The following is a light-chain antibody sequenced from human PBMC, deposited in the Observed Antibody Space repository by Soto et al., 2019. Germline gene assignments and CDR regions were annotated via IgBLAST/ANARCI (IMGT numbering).Light chain of an antibody. CDR2: GAS. CDR1: QSVNNN. Sequence: ETLMKQSPATLSVTPGERATLSCRASQSVNNNLAWYQQKLGQAPRVLIYGASTRATGIPARFTGSGSGTEFTLTISSLQSEDFAVYYCQQYDKWPGTFGQGTKVDIK. V-gene: IGKV3-15*01. CDR3: QQYDKWPGT. J-gene: IGKJ1*01.